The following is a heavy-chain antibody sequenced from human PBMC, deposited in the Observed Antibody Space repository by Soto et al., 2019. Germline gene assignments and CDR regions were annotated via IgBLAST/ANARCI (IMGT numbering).Heavy chain of an antibody. D-gene: IGHD5-18*01. Sequence: QVQLVQSGAEVKKPGSSVKVSCKASGGTFSSYTISWVRPAPGQGLEWMGRIIPILGIANYAQKFQGRVTITADKSTSTAYMELSSLRSEATAVYYCARAGIQKVDWFDPWGQGTLVTVSS. CDR3: ARAGIQKVDWFDP. CDR2: IIPILGIA. V-gene: IGHV1-69*02. CDR1: GGTFSSYT. J-gene: IGHJ5*02.